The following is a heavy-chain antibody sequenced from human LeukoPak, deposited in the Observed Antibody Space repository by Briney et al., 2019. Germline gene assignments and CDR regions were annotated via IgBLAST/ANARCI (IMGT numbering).Heavy chain of an antibody. V-gene: IGHV4-4*07. CDR3: ARGGYSSSWYGELDY. CDR2: IYTSGST. Sequence: PSETLSLTCTVSGGSISRYYWSWIRQPAGKGLEWIGRIYTSGSTNYNPSLKSRVTISVDTSKNQFSLKLSSVTAADTAVYYCARGGYSSSWYGELDYWGQGTLVTVSS. J-gene: IGHJ4*02. D-gene: IGHD6-13*01. CDR1: GGSISRYY.